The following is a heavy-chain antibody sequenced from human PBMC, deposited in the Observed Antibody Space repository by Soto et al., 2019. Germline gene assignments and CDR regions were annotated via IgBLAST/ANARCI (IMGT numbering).Heavy chain of an antibody. J-gene: IGHJ6*02. Sequence: QVQLVQSGAEVKKPGSSVKVSCKASGGTFSSYAISWVRQAPGQGLEWMGGIIPIFGTANYAQKFQGRVTITADESTSTAYMELSSLRSEDTAVYYCARGEADGSGSYPYYYYGMDVWGQGTTVTVSS. CDR2: IIPIFGTA. V-gene: IGHV1-69*01. CDR1: GGTFSSYA. CDR3: ARGEADGSGSYPYYYYGMDV. D-gene: IGHD3-10*01.